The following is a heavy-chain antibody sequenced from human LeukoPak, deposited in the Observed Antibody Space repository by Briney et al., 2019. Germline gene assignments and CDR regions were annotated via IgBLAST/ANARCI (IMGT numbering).Heavy chain of an antibody. Sequence: GGSLRLSCVVSGFSVSGNYMSWVRQAPGKGLEWVSFINTGGSTYYADSVKGRFTISRDNSKNTLFLQMNSLRAEDTAVYYCARGGLHSDFASWGQGTLVTVSS. CDR3: ARGGLHSDFAS. D-gene: IGHD5-24*01. J-gene: IGHJ4*02. CDR1: GFSVSGNY. CDR2: INTGGST. V-gene: IGHV3-66*01.